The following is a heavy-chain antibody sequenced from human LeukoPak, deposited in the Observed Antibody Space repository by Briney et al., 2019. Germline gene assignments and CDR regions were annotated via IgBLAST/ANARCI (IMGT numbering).Heavy chain of an antibody. J-gene: IGHJ3*02. CDR1: GGSISSGSYY. D-gene: IGHD2-15*01. CDR2: IYTSGST. Sequence: SETLSLTCTVSGGSISSGSYYWSWIRQPAGKGLEWIGRIYTSGSTNYNPSLKSRVTISVDTSKNQFSLKLSSVTAADTAVYYCAREPVGYCSGGSCYDDAFDIWGQGTMVTVSS. CDR3: AREPVGYCSGGSCYDDAFDI. V-gene: IGHV4-61*02.